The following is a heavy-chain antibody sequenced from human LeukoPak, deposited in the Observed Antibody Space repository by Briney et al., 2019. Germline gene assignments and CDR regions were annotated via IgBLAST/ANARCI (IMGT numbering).Heavy chain of an antibody. CDR2: INWNGGST. J-gene: IGHJ3*02. V-gene: IGHV3-20*04. CDR1: GFTFDEYG. D-gene: IGHD3-10*01. CDR3: ARDLMVRGVIRSPFDT. Sequence: GGSPRLSCVASGFTFDEYGMSWVRQVPGKGLEWVSGINWNGGSTGYADSVKGRFTISRDNAKNSLYLQMHSLRAEDTALYWCARDLMVRGVIRSPFDTWGQGTMVTVSS.